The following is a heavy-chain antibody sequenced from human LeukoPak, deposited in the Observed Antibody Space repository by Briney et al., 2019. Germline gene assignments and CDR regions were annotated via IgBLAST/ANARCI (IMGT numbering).Heavy chain of an antibody. CDR2: IYTSGST. CDR1: GGSISSYY. D-gene: IGHD2-2*01. V-gene: IGHV4-4*07. CDR3: ARLIVVVPAARLSP. J-gene: IGHJ5*02. Sequence: SETLSLTCTVSGGSISSYYWSWIRQPAGKGLEWIGRIYTSGSTNYNPSLKSRVTISVGTSKNQFSLKLSSVTAADTAVYYCARLIVVVPAARLSPWGQGTLVTVSS.